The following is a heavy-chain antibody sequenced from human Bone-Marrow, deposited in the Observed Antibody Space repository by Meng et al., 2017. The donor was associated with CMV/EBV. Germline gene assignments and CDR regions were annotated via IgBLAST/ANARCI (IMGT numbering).Heavy chain of an antibody. CDR3: ARCEWNDAFDY. CDR1: GFTFSSYS. V-gene: IGHV3-21*01. Sequence: GESLKISCAASGFTFSSYSMNWVRQAPGKGLEWVSSISSSSSYIYYADSVKGRFTISRDNAKNSLYLQMNSLRAEDTAVYYCARCEWNDAFDYWGQGTLVTVSS. D-gene: IGHD1-1*01. CDR2: ISSSSSYI. J-gene: IGHJ4*02.